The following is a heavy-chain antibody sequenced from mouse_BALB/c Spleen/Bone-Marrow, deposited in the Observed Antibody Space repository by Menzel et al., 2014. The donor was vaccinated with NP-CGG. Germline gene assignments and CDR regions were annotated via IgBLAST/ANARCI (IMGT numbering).Heavy chain of an antibody. CDR3: AGGRGYFDY. CDR1: GYTFTSYW. D-gene: IGHD3-3*01. CDR2: INPSNGRT. J-gene: IGHJ2*01. Sequence: VQLQQSGAELVKPGASVKLSCKASGYTFTSYWMHWVKQRPGQGLEWIREINPSNGRTNYNEKFKSKATLTVDKSSSTAYMQLSSLTSEDSAVYYCAGGRGYFDYWGQGTTLTVSS. V-gene: IGHV1S81*02.